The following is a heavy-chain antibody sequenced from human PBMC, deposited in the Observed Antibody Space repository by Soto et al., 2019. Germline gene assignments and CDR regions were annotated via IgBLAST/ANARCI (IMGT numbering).Heavy chain of an antibody. Sequence: QVQLVQSWAEVKKPGTSVKVSCNASGYTFTHYEINWVRQATGQGLEWMGWMNPNSGKTGSAQKFQGRVTMTWNTSISTAYMELSSLRSEDTALYYCAREYGRSYYYYYGLDVWGQGTTVTVSS. V-gene: IGHV1-8*01. CDR3: AREYGRSYYYYYGLDV. CDR2: MNPNSGKT. D-gene: IGHD3-10*01. CDR1: GYTFTHYE. J-gene: IGHJ6*02.